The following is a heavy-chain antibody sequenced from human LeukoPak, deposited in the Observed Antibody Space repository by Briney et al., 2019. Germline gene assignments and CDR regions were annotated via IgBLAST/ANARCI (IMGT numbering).Heavy chain of an antibody. Sequence: GGSLRLSCTASGFTFCEYAMSWVRQAPGKGLEGVAFIRSKAYGGTTEYAASVKGRFTISRDDSKSIAYLQMNSLKTEDTAVYYCTRGFWSGYFLDYWGQGTLVTVPS. V-gene: IGHV3-49*04. J-gene: IGHJ4*02. CDR1: GFTFCEYA. CDR2: IRSKAYGGTT. D-gene: IGHD3-3*01. CDR3: TRGFWSGYFLDY.